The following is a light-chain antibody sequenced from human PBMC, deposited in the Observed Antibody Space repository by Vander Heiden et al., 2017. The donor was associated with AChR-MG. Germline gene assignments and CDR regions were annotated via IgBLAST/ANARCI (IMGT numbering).Light chain of an antibody. CDR2: DAS. V-gene: IGKV1-5*01. Sequence: DIQMPQSPSPPSASVGDRVTSTWRASQSISSWLAWYQQKPGKAPKLLIYDASSLESGVASRFSGSGSGTEFTLTISSLQPDDFATYYCQQYNSYLTFGPGTKVDIK. J-gene: IGKJ3*01. CDR3: QQYNSYLT. CDR1: QSISSW.